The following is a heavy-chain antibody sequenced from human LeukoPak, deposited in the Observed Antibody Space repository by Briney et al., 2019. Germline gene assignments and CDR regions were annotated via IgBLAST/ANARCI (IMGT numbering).Heavy chain of an antibody. D-gene: IGHD3-10*01. CDR3: ATSDYYDSGRGGVSPSDH. J-gene: IGHJ4*02. CDR2: IIQDGSGK. CDR1: GSTFSQYC. Sequence: GGSLRLSCAASGSTFSQYCMTWVRQAPGKGLEWVAEIIQDGSGKYYGDSVKGRFTISRDNAKNSVYLQMNSLRAEDTAVYYCATSDYYDSGRGGVSPSDHWGQGTLVTVSS. V-gene: IGHV3-7*01.